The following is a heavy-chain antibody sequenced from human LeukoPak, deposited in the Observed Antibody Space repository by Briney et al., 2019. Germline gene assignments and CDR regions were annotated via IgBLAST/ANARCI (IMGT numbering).Heavy chain of an antibody. CDR3: ARVDSSGYIDY. Sequence: PGGSLRLSCTASGFTFSSYGMYWVRQTPGKGLEWVAIISYDGGNEYYADSVKGRFTISRDNAKNSLYLQMNSLRAEDTAVYYCARVDSSGYIDYWGQGTLVTVSS. D-gene: IGHD3-22*01. CDR1: GFTFSSYG. CDR2: ISYDGGNE. V-gene: IGHV3-33*07. J-gene: IGHJ4*02.